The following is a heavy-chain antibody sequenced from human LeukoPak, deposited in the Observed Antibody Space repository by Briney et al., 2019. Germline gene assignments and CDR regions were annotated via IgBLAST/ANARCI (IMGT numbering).Heavy chain of an antibody. J-gene: IGHJ5*02. CDR3: ASGLVITFGWFDP. V-gene: IGHV4-61*01. CDR1: GGSVSSGSYY. Sequence: PSETLSLTCTVSGGSVSSGSYYWGWIRQPPGKGLEWIGYIYYSGSTNYNPSLKSRVTISVDTSKNQFSLKLSSVTAADTAVYYCASGLVITFGWFDPWGQGTLVTVSS. CDR2: IYYSGST. D-gene: IGHD3-22*01.